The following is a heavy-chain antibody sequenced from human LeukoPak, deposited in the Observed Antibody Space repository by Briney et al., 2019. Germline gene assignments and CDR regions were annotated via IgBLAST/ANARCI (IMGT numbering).Heavy chain of an antibody. D-gene: IGHD3-22*01. CDR1: GYTFTGYY. V-gene: IGHV1-2*02. Sequence: VASVKVSCKASGYTFTGYYMHWVRQAPGQGLEWMGWINPNSGGTNYAQKFQGRVTMTRDTSISTAYMELSRLRSDDTAVYYCAPYYYDSSGYYYFDYWGQGTLVTVSS. CDR2: INPNSGGT. J-gene: IGHJ4*02. CDR3: APYYYDSSGYYYFDY.